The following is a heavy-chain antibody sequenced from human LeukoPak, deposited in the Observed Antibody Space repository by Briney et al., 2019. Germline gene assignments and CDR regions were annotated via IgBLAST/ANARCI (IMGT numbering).Heavy chain of an antibody. CDR3: GTGYSSGRIHRY. D-gene: IGHD6-19*01. V-gene: IGHV4-34*01. CDR2: INHSGST. Sequence: PETLSLTCAVYGGSFSGYYWSWIRQPPGKVLEWIGEINHSGSTNYNPSLKSRVTISVDTSKNQFSLKLSSVTAADTAVYSRGTGYSSGRIHRYWGQGTLVTVSS. CDR1: GGSFSGYY. J-gene: IGHJ4*02.